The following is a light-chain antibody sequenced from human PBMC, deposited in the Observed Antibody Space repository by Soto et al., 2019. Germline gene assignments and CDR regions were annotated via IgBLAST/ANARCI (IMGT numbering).Light chain of an antibody. V-gene: IGKV3-20*01. J-gene: IGKJ1*01. CDR3: QQYGRSPT. CDR2: DVS. CDR1: QSVSSNY. Sequence: EIVLTQSPGTLSLSPGERATLSCRSSQSVSSNYLAWYQQKPDQAPRLVIYDVSVRATGIPDRFSGSGSGTDFTLTIRRLEPEDFAVYYCQQYGRSPTFGQGTKVEIK.